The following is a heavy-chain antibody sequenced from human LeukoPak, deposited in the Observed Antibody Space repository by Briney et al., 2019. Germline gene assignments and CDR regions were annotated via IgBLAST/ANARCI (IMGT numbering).Heavy chain of an antibody. CDR2: IFRSGTT. D-gene: IGHD3-10*01. V-gene: IGHV3-66*01. CDR1: GFTVSNNY. CDR3: ATRDGSGTPYDY. Sequence: GGSLRLSCAASGFTVSNNYMSWVRQAPGKGLEWASVIFRSGTTYYADSVKGRSTISRDNSKNTLYLQTNSLRVEDTAVCYCATRDGSGTPYDYWGQGTLVTVSS. J-gene: IGHJ4*02.